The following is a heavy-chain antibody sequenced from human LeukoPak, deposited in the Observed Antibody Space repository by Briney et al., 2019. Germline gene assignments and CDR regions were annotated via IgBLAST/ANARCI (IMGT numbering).Heavy chain of an antibody. CDR3: ARRLYCSGTSCYTGPDAFDV. D-gene: IGHD2-2*02. V-gene: IGHV3-7*01. J-gene: IGHJ3*01. Sequence: GGSLRLSCAASGFSFNSYWMSWVRQAPGKRLEWAANIKEDGSQQKYVDSVKGRFTISRDNSENTLYLQMNSLRAEDTAVYYCARRLYCSGTSCYTGPDAFDVWDQGTVVTVSS. CDR1: GFSFNSYW. CDR2: IKEDGSQQ.